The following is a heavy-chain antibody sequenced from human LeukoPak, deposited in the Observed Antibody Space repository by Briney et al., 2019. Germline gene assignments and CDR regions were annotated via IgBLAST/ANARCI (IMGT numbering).Heavy chain of an antibody. CDR3: ARDRAVRYFDY. J-gene: IGHJ4*02. V-gene: IGHV3-33*01. D-gene: IGHD3-16*02. Sequence: GGSLRLSCAASGFTFSNHGMHWVRQAPGKGLEWVALIWCDGTKKYYADSVKGRLTISRDNSKNTLYLEMNSLRAEDTAVYYCARDRAVRYFDYWGQGTLVTVSS. CDR1: GFTFSNHG. CDR2: IWCDGTKK.